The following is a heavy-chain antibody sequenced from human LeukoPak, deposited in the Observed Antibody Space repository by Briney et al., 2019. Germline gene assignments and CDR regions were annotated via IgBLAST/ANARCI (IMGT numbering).Heavy chain of an antibody. CDR1: GGSISSSSYY. CDR3: ARDTRTDFDY. CDR2: IYYSGST. D-gene: IGHD1-14*01. Sequence: SETLSLTCTVSGGSISSSSYYWGWIRQPPGTGLEWIGSIYYSGSTYYNPSLKSRVTISVDTSKNQFSLKLSSVTAADTAVYYCARDTRTDFDYWGQGTLVTVSS. J-gene: IGHJ4*02. V-gene: IGHV4-39*07.